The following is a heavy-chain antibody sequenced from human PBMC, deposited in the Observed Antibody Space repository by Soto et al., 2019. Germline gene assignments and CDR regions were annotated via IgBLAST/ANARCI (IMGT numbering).Heavy chain of an antibody. Sequence: EVQLVESGGGLVQPGGSLRLSCEASGFTFSSYSMNWVRQAPGKGLEWVSYISSSSSTIYYADSVKGRFTISRDNAKNSLYLQMNSLRDEDTAVYYCARDPSGYSSGWYDYWGQGTLVTVSS. J-gene: IGHJ4*02. V-gene: IGHV3-48*02. D-gene: IGHD6-19*01. CDR3: ARDPSGYSSGWYDY. CDR2: ISSSSSTI. CDR1: GFTFSSYS.